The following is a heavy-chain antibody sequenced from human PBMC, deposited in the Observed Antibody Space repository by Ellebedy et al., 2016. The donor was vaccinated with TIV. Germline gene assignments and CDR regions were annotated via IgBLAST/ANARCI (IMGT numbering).Heavy chain of an antibody. CDR3: ARLRYTSGWYAAFDV. J-gene: IGHJ3*01. Sequence: MPGGSLRLSCTVSGGSISSSSYYWGWIRQPPGKGLEWIGESYHSGSTSYNPSLKSRVTISLDKSKSQFYLKVRSVTAADTAVYYCARLRYTSGWYAAFDVWGQGTMVTVSS. D-gene: IGHD6-19*01. CDR1: GGSISSSSYY. V-gene: IGHV4-61*05. CDR2: SYHSGST.